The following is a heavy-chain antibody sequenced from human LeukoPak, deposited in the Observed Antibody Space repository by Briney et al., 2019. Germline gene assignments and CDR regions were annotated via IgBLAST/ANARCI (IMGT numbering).Heavy chain of an antibody. J-gene: IGHJ4*02. Sequence: SGTLSLTCAASGGSISSSNRWSLLRQPPGGGLWGIGESYHSGSTNYNPSLKSRVTISVDKSKNQFSLKLSTLTAADTAVYYCARSGVYGDYWGQGTLVTVSS. D-gene: IGHD5/OR15-5a*01. CDR2: SYHSGST. CDR1: GGSISSSNR. CDR3: ARSGVYGDY. V-gene: IGHV4-4*02.